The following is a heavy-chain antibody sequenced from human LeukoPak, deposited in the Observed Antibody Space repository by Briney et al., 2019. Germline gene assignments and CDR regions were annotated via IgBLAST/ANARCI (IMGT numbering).Heavy chain of an antibody. V-gene: IGHV3-23*01. D-gene: IGHD3-3*01. CDR1: GFTFSSHA. J-gene: IGHJ4*02. CDR3: ARDPGVVAFHYLDY. CDR2: IGGSSGST. Sequence: GGSLRLSCAASGFTFSSHAMAWVRQAPGKGLEWVSAIGGSSGSTYYADSVKGRFTISRDNSKNTEYLQMNNLRADDTAVYYCARDPGVVAFHYLDYWGQGTLVTVSS.